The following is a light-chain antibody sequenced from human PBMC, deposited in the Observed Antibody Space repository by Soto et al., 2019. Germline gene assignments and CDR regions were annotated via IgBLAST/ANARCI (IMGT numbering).Light chain of an antibody. V-gene: IGKV3-15*01. J-gene: IGKJ5*01. CDR1: QSVGAD. CDR2: GAS. CDR3: QQYNNWPPPIT. Sequence: IVLTQSPATLSVSPGERATLSCRASQSVGADLAWYQRKPGQAPRLLIYGASSRAPGIPARFSGSGSGTEFTLTISSLQSEDFAVYYCQQYNNWPPPITFGQGTRLEIK.